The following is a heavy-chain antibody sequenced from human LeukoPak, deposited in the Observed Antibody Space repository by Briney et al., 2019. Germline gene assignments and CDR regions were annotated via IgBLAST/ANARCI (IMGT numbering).Heavy chain of an antibody. Sequence: PGGSLRLSCAASGFTFSSYSMNWVRQAPGKGREWVSSISSSSSYIYYADSVKGRFTISRDNAKNSLYLQMNSLRAEDTAVYYCARLVYCSGGSCDYWGQGTLVTVSS. CDR2: ISSSSSYI. CDR3: ARLVYCSGGSCDY. CDR1: GFTFSSYS. D-gene: IGHD2-15*01. V-gene: IGHV3-21*01. J-gene: IGHJ4*02.